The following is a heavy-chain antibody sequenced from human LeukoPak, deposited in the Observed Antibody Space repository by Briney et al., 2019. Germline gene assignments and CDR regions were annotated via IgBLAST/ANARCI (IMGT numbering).Heavy chain of an antibody. CDR3: ARAGGVVELERPDNYYDSSGYYSWFDP. D-gene: IGHD3-22*01. V-gene: IGHV1-18*01. Sequence: ASVKVSCKASGYTFTSYGISWVRQAPGQGLAWMGWISAYNGNTNYAQKLQGRVTMTTDTSTSTAYMELRSLRSDDTAVYYCARAGGVVELERPDNYYDSSGYYSWFDPWGQGTLVTVSS. J-gene: IGHJ5*02. CDR2: ISAYNGNT. CDR1: GYTFTSYG.